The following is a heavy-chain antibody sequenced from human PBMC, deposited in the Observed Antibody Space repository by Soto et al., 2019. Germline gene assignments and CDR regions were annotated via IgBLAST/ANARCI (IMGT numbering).Heavy chain of an antibody. CDR2: ISYDGNNK. V-gene: IGHV3-30*18. CDR1: GFKFSTYG. J-gene: IGHJ6*01. D-gene: IGHD3-10*02. Sequence: QVQLVESGVGVGQPGRFLRLSCGASGFKFSTYGMHWVRQAPGNGLEWVAVISYDGNNKEDADAVKGRFTISRDNSKNKSYVQMNSLRAEDTAVYYCAKGLVRYVFGVQDYYLGMDVWGQWPTVTVSS. CDR3: AKGLVRYVFGVQDYYLGMDV.